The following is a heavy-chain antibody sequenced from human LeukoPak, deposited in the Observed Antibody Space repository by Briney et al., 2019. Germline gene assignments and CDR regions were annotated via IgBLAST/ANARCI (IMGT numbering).Heavy chain of an antibody. D-gene: IGHD2-15*01. Sequence: SETLSLTCTVSGGSISSYYWSWIRQSPGKGLEWIGYIYSRGSTNYNPSLKGRVTISVDTSKNQFSLKLSSVTAADTAVYYCASGTWPLSYFDYWGQGTLVTVSS. CDR3: ASGTWPLSYFDY. V-gene: IGHV4-59*01. CDR1: GGSISSYY. J-gene: IGHJ4*02. CDR2: IYSRGST.